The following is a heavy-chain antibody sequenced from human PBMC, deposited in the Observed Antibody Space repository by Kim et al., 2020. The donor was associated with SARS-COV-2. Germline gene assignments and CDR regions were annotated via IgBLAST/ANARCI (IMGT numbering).Heavy chain of an antibody. CDR1: GFTFSDYY. CDR2: ISSSGSTI. Sequence: GGSLRLSCAASGFTFSDYYMSWIRQAPGKGLEWVSYISSSGSTIYYADSVKGRFTISRDNAKNSLYLQMNSLRAEDTAVYYCARDSWILENTDYYYYGMDVWGQGTTVTVSS. V-gene: IGHV3-11*01. D-gene: IGHD2-2*03. CDR3: ARDSWILENTDYYYYGMDV. J-gene: IGHJ6*02.